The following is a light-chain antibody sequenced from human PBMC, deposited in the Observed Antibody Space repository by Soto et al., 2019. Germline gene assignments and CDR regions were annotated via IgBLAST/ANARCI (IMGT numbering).Light chain of an antibody. Sequence: EIVLTQSPASLSLSPGETATLSYRASQRFSSYLAWYQHKPGQVPRLLIHDASHRATGIPGRFSCSGSGTDFTLTISSIEPEDFAVYYCQQRSNWQFIFGQGTKVEIK. CDR3: QQRSNWQFI. V-gene: IGKV3-11*01. J-gene: IGKJ2*01. CDR2: DAS. CDR1: QRFSSY.